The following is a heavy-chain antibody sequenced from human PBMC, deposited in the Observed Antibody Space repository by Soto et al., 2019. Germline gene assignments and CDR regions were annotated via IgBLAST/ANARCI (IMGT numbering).Heavy chain of an antibody. V-gene: IGHV1-18*01. CDR1: GYTFTSYG. CDR3: ARLIYGDYELDWFDP. CDR2: ISAYNGNT. D-gene: IGHD4-17*01. Sequence: ASVKVSCKASGYTFTSYGISWVRQAPGQGLEWMGWISAYNGNTNYAQKLQGRVTMTTDTSTSTAYMELRSLRSDDTAVYYCARLIYGDYELDWFDPWGQGTLVTVSS. J-gene: IGHJ5*02.